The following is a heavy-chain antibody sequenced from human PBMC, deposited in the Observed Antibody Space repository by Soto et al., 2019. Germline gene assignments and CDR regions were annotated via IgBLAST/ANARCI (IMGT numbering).Heavy chain of an antibody. J-gene: IGHJ4*02. D-gene: IGHD3-10*01. Sequence: ASVKVSCKASGYTFTSYGISWVRQAPGQGLEWMGWISAYNGNTNYAQKLQGRVTMTTDTSTSTVYMELRSLRSDDTAVYYCARVVLSFMVRGVIWGKFDYWGQGTLVTVSS. V-gene: IGHV1-18*01. CDR2: ISAYNGNT. CDR1: GYTFTSYG. CDR3: ARVVLSFMVRGVIWGKFDY.